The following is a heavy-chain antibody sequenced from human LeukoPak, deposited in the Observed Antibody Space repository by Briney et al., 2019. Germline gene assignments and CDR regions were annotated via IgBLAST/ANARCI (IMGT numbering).Heavy chain of an antibody. CDR1: GGSISSYY. CDR3: ARRIAAADAFDY. V-gene: IGHV4-4*07. CDR2: LYSDGST. D-gene: IGHD6-13*01. J-gene: IGHJ4*02. Sequence: KPSETLSLTCTVSGGSISSYYWSWIRQPAGKRLEWIGRLYSDGSTNYNPSLKSRVTMSVDTSKNQFSLKLSSVTAADTAVYYCARRIAAADAFDYWGQGTLVTVSS.